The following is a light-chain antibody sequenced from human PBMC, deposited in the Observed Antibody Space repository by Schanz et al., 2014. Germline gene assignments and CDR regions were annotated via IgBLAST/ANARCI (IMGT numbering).Light chain of an antibody. V-gene: IGLV2-8*01. J-gene: IGLJ3*02. Sequence: QSALTQPASVSGSPGQSITISCTGTSSDVGGYNYVSWYQQLPGKAPKLMIYEVSKRPSGVPDRFSGSKSDNTASLTVSGLQVEDEADYYCGSYAGNINWVFGGGTKLTVL. CDR2: EVS. CDR1: SSDVGGYNY. CDR3: GSYAGNINWV.